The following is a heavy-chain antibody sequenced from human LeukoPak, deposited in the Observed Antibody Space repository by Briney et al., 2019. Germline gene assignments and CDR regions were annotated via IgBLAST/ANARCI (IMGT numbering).Heavy chain of an antibody. CDR2: ISYDGSNK. CDR1: GFTFSSYG. CDR3: ANLYGAGSISFDI. V-gene: IGHV3-30*18. Sequence: PGGSLRLSCAASGFTFSSYGMHWVRQAPGKGLEWVAAISYDGSNKYYADSVKGRFTISRDNSKNTLYLQMNSLRAEDTAVYYCANLYGAGSISFDIWGQGTMVTVSS. J-gene: IGHJ3*02. D-gene: IGHD3-10*01.